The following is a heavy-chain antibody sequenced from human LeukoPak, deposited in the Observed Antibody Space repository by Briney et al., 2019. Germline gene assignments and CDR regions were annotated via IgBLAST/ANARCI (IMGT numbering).Heavy chain of an antibody. V-gene: IGHV3-53*05. D-gene: IGHD2-2*02. CDR3: AKDPGYCSSTSCDTEYYYYGMDV. J-gene: IGHJ6*02. CDR2: IYKDGST. CDR1: GFAVSNNY. Sequence: GGSLRLSCAASGFAVSNNYMTWVRQAPGKGLEWVSVIYKDGSTYYADSVKGRFTISRDNSKNTLYLQMNSLRAEDTAVYYCAKDPGYCSSTSCDTEYYYYGMDVWGQGTTVTVSS.